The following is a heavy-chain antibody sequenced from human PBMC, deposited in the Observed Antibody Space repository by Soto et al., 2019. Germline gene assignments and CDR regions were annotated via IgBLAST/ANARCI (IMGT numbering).Heavy chain of an antibody. D-gene: IGHD1-1*01. J-gene: IGHJ5*02. Sequence: ASVKVSCKASGYTFTSYGISWVRQAPGQGLEWMGWISAYNGNTNYAQKLQGRVTMTTDTSTSTAYMELRSLRSDDTAVYYCARRNLSWKDYWFDPWGQGTLVTVSS. CDR1: GYTFTSYG. V-gene: IGHV1-18*04. CDR3: ARRNLSWKDYWFDP. CDR2: ISAYNGNT.